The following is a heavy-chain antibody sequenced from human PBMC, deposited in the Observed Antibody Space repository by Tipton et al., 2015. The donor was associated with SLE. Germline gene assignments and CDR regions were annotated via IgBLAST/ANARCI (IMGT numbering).Heavy chain of an antibody. V-gene: IGHV3-43*01. CDR1: GFTFDDYT. J-gene: IGHJ4*02. CDR3: GRAPGMDY. Sequence: GSLRLSCAASGFTFDDYTMHWVRQAPGKGLEWISLISWHGGSTYYADSVKGRFTISRDNAKNSLYLQMNSLRAEDTAVYYCGRAPGMDYWGQGTLVTVSS. D-gene: IGHD6-13*01. CDR2: ISWHGGST.